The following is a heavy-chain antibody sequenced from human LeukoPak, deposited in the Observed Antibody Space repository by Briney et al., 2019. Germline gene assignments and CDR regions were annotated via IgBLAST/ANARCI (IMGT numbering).Heavy chain of an antibody. CDR2: IIPIFGTA. D-gene: IGHD1-1*01. CDR1: GYTFTGNY. J-gene: IGHJ4*02. V-gene: IGHV1-69*13. Sequence: ASVKVSCKASGYTFTGNYIQWVRQAPGQGLEWMGGIIPIFGTANYAQKFQGRVTITADESTSTAYMELSSLRSEDTAVYYCARDGELERRWYFDYWGQGTLVTVSS. CDR3: ARDGELERRWYFDY.